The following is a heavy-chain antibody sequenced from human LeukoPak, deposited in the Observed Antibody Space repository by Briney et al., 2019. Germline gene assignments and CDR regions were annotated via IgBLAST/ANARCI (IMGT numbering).Heavy chain of an antibody. CDR2: IYTSEST. CDR1: GGSISSYY. J-gene: IGHJ5*02. CDR3: ARMIGVATYHGWFDP. Sequence: PSETLPLTCTVSGGSISSYYWSWIRQPAGKGLEWIGRIYTSESTNYNPSLKSRVTMSVDTSKNQFSLKLSSVTAADTAVYYCARMIGVATYHGWFDPWGQGTLVTVSS. D-gene: IGHD5-12*01. V-gene: IGHV4-4*07.